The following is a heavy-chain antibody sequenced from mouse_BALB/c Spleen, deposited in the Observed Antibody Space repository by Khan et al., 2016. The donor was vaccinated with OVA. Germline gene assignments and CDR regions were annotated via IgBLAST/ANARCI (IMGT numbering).Heavy chain of an antibody. CDR1: GYSFNGYY. CDR2: ISCYNGAA. V-gene: IGHV1S34*01. J-gene: IGHJ4*01. CDR3: ASAGYYYALDY. Sequence: LVKAGASVKISCKASGYSFNGYYIHWVKQSPGKSLEWMGYISCYNGAASYSQKFKGQATFTAQTSSTTAYMQINSLTTEDAAVYCCASAGYYYALDYWGQGTSVTVSS. D-gene: IGHD2-2*01.